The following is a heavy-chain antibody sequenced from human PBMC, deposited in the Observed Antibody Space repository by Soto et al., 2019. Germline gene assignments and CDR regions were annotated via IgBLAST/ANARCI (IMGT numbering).Heavy chain of an antibody. CDR1: GYTFTSYA. Sequence: QVQLVQSGAEVKKPGASVKVSCKASGYTFTSYAMHWVRQAPGQRLEWMGWINAGNGNTKYSQKFQGRVTITRDTSASTAYMELSSLRSEDTAVYYCAREAQMVRGVIRPAYWFDPWGQGTLVTVSS. J-gene: IGHJ5*02. V-gene: IGHV1-3*01. D-gene: IGHD3-10*01. CDR3: AREAQMVRGVIRPAYWFDP. CDR2: INAGNGNT.